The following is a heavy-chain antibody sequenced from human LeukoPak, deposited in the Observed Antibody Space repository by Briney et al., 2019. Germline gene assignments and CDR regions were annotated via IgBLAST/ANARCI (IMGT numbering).Heavy chain of an antibody. D-gene: IGHD3-10*01. CDR2: IKSKTDGETT. Sequence: GGSLRLSCVDSGFTFTNAWMSWVRQAPGKGLEWIGRIKSKTDGETTNYAEPVRGRFTISRDDSKSAVYLQMNSLKIEDTAVYYCTTDLGTYYHGSQRLIPIDYWGQGTLVTASS. V-gene: IGHV3-15*01. J-gene: IGHJ4*02. CDR3: TTDLGTYYHGSQRLIPIDY. CDR1: GFTFTNAW.